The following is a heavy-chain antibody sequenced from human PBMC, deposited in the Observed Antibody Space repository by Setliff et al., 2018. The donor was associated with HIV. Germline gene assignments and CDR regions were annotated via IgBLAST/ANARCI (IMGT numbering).Heavy chain of an antibody. J-gene: IGHJ3*02. CDR1: GYTFTYRY. Sequence: SVMVSCKASGYTFTYRYLHWVRQAPGQALEWMGWITPFNGSTNYAQKFQDRVTITRDRSMSTAYMELSSLRSEDTAMYYCARSSRVAAAGARVPDAFDIWGQGTMVTVSS. CDR3: ARSSRVAAAGARVPDAFDI. D-gene: IGHD6-13*01. V-gene: IGHV1-45*02. CDR2: ITPFNGST.